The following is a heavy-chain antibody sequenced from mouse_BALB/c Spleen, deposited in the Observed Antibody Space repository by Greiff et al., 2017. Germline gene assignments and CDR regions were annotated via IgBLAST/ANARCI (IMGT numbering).Heavy chain of an antibody. J-gene: IGHJ1*01. Sequence: QVQLKQSGPGLVAPSQSLSITCTVSGFSLTSYGVHWVRQPPGKGLEWLGVIWAGGSTNYNSALMSRLSISKDNSKSQVFLKMNSLQTDDTAMYYCARETEEYFDVWGAGTTVTVSS. D-gene: IGHD4-1*01. V-gene: IGHV2-9*02. CDR2: IWAGGST. CDR3: ARETEEYFDV. CDR1: GFSLTSYG.